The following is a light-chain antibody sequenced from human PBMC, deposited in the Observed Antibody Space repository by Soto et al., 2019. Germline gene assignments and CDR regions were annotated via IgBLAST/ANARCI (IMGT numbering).Light chain of an antibody. CDR1: QSISNC. CDR2: HAS. J-gene: IGKJ1*01. V-gene: IGKV1-5*01. CDR3: QQYNSYS. Sequence: DIQLTQSPSTLSGSVGDRGTITCRASQSISNCLAWYQQKPGTAPKLLIYHASSLESGVPSRFSGSGSGTEFTLTISSLQPDDFATYYCQQYNSYSFGQGTKVDI.